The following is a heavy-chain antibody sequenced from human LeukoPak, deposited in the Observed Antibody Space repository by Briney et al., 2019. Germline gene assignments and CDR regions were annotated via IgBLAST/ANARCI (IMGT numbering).Heavy chain of an antibody. CDR2: INHSGST. D-gene: IGHD1-26*01. J-gene: IGHJ5*02. CDR1: GGSFSGYY. CDR3: ASWEVGATAGNWFDP. V-gene: IGHV4-34*01. Sequence: PSETLSLTCAVYGGSFSGYYWSWIRQPPGKGLEWIGEINHSGSTNYNPSLKSRVTISVDTSKNQFSLKLSSVTAADTAVYYCASWEVGATAGNWFDPWGQGTQVTVSS.